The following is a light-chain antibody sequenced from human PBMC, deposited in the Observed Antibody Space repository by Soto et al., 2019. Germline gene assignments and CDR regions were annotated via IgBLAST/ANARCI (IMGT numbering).Light chain of an antibody. CDR1: NSNIGNNY. CDR2: DKD. Sequence: QSVLTQPPSVSAAPGQKVTISCSGSNSNIGNNYVSWHQQLPGSAPKLLIYDKDNRPSGIPDRFSGSKSGTSATLGITGLQTGDEADYYCGTWDSTLSVVVFGGGTKVTVL. V-gene: IGLV1-51*01. J-gene: IGLJ2*01. CDR3: GTWDSTLSVVV.